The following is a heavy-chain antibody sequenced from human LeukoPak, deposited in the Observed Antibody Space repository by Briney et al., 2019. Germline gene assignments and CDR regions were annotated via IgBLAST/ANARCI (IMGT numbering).Heavy chain of an antibody. CDR3: ARGYYDSSGYYYIRGYYFDY. CDR1: GGSISSYY. CDR2: IYYSGST. V-gene: IGHV4-59*08. J-gene: IGHJ4*02. Sequence: SETLSLTCTVSGGSISSYYWSWIRQPPGKGLEWIGYIYYSGSTNYNPSLKSRVTISVDTSKNQFSLKLSSVTAADTAVYYCARGYYDSSGYYYIRGYYFDYWGQGTLVTVSS. D-gene: IGHD3-22*01.